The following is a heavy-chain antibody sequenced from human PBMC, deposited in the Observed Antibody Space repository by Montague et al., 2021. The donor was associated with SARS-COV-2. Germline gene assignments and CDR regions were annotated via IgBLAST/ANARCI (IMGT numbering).Heavy chain of an antibody. J-gene: IGHJ4*02. V-gene: IGHV3-23*01. CDR1: GFTFSSYA. CDR3: ARSPDGLLWFGGLILDYYYFAY. D-gene: IGHD3-10*01. Sequence: SLRLSCAASGFTFSSYAMSWVRQAPGKGLEWVSAISGSGGRTYYADSVKGRFTISRDNSKNTLYLQMNSLRAEDTAVYYCARSPDGLLWFGGLILDYYYFAYWGRGALVTVSS. CDR2: ISGSGGRT.